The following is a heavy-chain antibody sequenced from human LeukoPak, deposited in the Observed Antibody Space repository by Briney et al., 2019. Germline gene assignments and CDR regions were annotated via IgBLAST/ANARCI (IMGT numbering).Heavy chain of an antibody. Sequence: PGGSLRLSCAASGFTFSSYSMNWVRQAPGKGLEWVSSISSSSSYIYYADSVKGRFTISRDNAKNSLYLQMNSLRAEDTAVYYCGRDDGGSYSGVYWVQEPLVTVSS. D-gene: IGHD1-26*01. J-gene: IGHJ4*02. CDR3: GRDDGGSYSGVY. CDR2: ISSSSSYI. CDR1: GFTFSSYS. V-gene: IGHV3-21*01.